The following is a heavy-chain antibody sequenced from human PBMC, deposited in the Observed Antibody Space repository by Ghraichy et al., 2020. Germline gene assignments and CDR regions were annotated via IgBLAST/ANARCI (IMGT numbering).Heavy chain of an antibody. V-gene: IGHV1-69*06. CDR3: ARAPTEYSSSSPWFDP. J-gene: IGHJ5*02. CDR2: IIPIFGTA. CDR1: GGTFSSYA. Sequence: SVKVSCKASGGTFSSYAISWVRQAPGQGLEWMGGIIPIFGTANYAQKFQGRVTITADKSTSTAYMELSSLRSEDTAVYYCARAPTEYSSSSPWFDPWGQGTLVTVSS. D-gene: IGHD6-6*01.